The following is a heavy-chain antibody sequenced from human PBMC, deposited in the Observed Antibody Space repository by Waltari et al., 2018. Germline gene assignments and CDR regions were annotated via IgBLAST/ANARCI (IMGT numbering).Heavy chain of an antibody. CDR3: ARADRDGAFDI. V-gene: IGHV3-13*01. Sequence: EVQLVESGGGLVQPGGSLRLSCAASGFTFSSYDMHWVRQATGKGLEWVSAIGTAGDTYDPGSVKGRFTISRENAKTSLYLQMNSLRAGDTAVYYFARADRDGAFDIWGQGTMVTVSS. J-gene: IGHJ3*02. CDR1: GFTFSSYD. CDR2: IGTAGDT.